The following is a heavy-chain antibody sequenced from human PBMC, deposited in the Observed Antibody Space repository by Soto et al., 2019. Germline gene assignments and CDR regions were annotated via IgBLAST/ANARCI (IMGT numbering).Heavy chain of an antibody. Sequence: PGGSLRLSCAASGFTFDDYAMHWVRQAPGKGLEWVSGISWNSGSIGYADSVKGRFTISRDNAKNSLYLQMNSLRPEDTALYYCAKDRFPSLGDYRDGFDIWGQGTMVTVSS. CDR1: GFTFDDYA. D-gene: IGHD3-16*01. CDR2: ISWNSGSI. V-gene: IGHV3-9*01. J-gene: IGHJ3*02. CDR3: AKDRFPSLGDYRDGFDI.